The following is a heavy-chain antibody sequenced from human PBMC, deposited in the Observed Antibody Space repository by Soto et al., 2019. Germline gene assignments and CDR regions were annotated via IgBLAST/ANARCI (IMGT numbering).Heavy chain of an antibody. CDR3: AKDRGSSSSWYEFWFDP. D-gene: IGHD6-13*01. J-gene: IGHJ5*02. Sequence: GWSLRLSCAASGFTFDDYAMHWVRQAPGKGLVWVSGISWNSGSIGYADSVKGRFTISRDNAKNSLYLQMNSLRAEDTALYYCAKDRGSSSSWYEFWFDPWGQGTLVTVSS. V-gene: IGHV3-9*01. CDR2: ISWNSGSI. CDR1: GFTFDDYA.